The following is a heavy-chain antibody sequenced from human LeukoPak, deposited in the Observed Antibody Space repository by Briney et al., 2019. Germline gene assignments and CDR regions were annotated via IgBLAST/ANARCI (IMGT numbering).Heavy chain of an antibody. CDR1: GGSVSSGTYY. J-gene: IGHJ4*02. CDR3: ARGSKAAPGTFDY. V-gene: IGHV4-61*01. D-gene: IGHD6-13*01. CDR2: IYYTGST. Sequence: SETLSLTCTVSGGSVSSGTYYWSWIRQPPGKGLEWIGYIYYTGSTDYNPSLKGRVAISVDTSKNQFSLKLSSVTAADTAVYYCARGSKAAPGTFDYWGQGTLVTVSS.